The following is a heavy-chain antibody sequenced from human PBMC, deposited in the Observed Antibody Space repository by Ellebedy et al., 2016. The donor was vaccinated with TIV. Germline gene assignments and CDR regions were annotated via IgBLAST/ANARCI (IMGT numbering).Heavy chain of an antibody. D-gene: IGHD3-22*01. CDR2: IDPSDSYT. J-gene: IGHJ3*02. Sequence: GESLKISCNGSGYSFTSYWISWVRQMPGKGLEWMGRIDPSDSYTNYSPSFQGHATISADKSISTAYLQWSSLKASDTAIYFCVRRSMIVAAGIFGAFDIWGHGTMVTVSS. CDR1: GYSFTSYW. V-gene: IGHV5-10-1*01. CDR3: VRRSMIVAAGIFGAFDI.